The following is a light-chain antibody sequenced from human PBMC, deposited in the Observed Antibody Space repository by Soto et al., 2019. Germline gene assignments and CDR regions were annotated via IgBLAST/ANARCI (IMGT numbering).Light chain of an antibody. CDR3: QRYNDFQYV. Sequence: DIQMTQSPSSLSASVGDRVTINCRASQGVSAYLLWYQQTQGKAPKLLIYKAINLQSGVPSRFSGSGSGTEFSLTISGLQPDDFATYYCQRYNDFQYVFGQGTKL. V-gene: IGKV1-5*03. J-gene: IGKJ2*01. CDR1: QGVSAY. CDR2: KAI.